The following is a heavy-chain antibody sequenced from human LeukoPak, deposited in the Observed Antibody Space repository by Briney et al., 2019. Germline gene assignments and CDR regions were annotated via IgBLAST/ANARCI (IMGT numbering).Heavy chain of an antibody. D-gene: IGHD3-3*01. Sequence: GVSLRLSCAASVFTFRNYDMHWVRQAPGKGLEWVEYMRYDGSDKYYADSVKGGFTIYRDNSKNTLYIQMNSLRVEDTAMYYCAKGQLFGDYWGQGTLVTASS. V-gene: IGHV3-30*02. J-gene: IGHJ4*02. CDR3: AKGQLFGDY. CDR1: VFTFRNYD. CDR2: MRYDGSDK.